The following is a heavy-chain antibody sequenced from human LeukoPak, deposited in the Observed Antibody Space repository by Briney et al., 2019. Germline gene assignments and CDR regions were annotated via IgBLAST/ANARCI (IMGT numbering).Heavy chain of an antibody. CDR2: IYNSGST. J-gene: IGHJ4*02. D-gene: IGHD1-26*01. CDR3: VRDRELTY. Sequence: SDTLSLTCTVSGGSISIYYWSWIRQPPGKGLEWIGYIYNSGSTSYNPSLRSRVTISVDTSKNQFSLKLNSVTAADTAVYYCVRDRELTYWSQGTLVTVSS. V-gene: IGHV4-59*01. CDR1: GGSISIYY.